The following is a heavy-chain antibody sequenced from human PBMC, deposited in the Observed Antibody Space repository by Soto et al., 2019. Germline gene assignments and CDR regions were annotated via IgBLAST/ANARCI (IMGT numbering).Heavy chain of an antibody. CDR1: GYSFTSYW. D-gene: IGHD6-13*01. CDR3: ASRIAAAGPGYYGMDV. CDR2: IYPGDSDT. V-gene: IGHV5-51*01. Sequence: PGESLKISCKGSGYSFTSYWIGWVRQMPGKGLEWMGIIYPGDSDTRYSPSFQGQVTISADKSISTAYLQWSSRKASDTAMYYCASRIAAAGPGYYGMDVWGQGTTVTVSS. J-gene: IGHJ6*02.